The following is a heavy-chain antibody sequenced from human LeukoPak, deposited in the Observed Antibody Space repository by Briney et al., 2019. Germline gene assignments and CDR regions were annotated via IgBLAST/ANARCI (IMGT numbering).Heavy chain of an antibody. D-gene: IGHD3-9*01. Sequence: GGSLRLSCAASGFTFSSYEMNWVRQAPGKGLEWVSYISSSGSTIYYADSVKGRFTISRDNAKNSLYLQMNSLRAEDTAVYYCARDPYYDIWTGLPPYYYYGMDVWGKGTTVTVSS. J-gene: IGHJ6*04. CDR1: GFTFSSYE. CDR3: ARDPYYDIWTGLPPYYYYGMDV. CDR2: ISSSGSTI. V-gene: IGHV3-48*03.